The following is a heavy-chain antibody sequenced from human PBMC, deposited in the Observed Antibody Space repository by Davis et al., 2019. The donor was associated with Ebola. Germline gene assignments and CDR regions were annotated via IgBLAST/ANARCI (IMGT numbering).Heavy chain of an antibody. CDR1: GYTFASYA. CDR3: ARDPDLTYIWGSNYFDY. V-gene: IGHV1-3*01. CDR2: INAGNGNT. Sequence: AASVKVSCKASGYTFASYAMHWVRQAPGQRLEWMGWINAGNGNTKYSQKFQGRVTITRDTSASTAYMELISLRSEDTAVYYCARDPDLTYIWGSNYFDYWGQGTLVTVSS. J-gene: IGHJ4*02. D-gene: IGHD3-16*01.